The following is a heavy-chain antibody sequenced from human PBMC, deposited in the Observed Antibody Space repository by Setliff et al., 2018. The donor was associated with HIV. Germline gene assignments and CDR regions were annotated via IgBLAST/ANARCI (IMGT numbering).Heavy chain of an antibody. D-gene: IGHD3-22*01. J-gene: IGHJ4*02. CDR3: AASFNDKSDYYSVFVY. CDR1: GFTFTNYW. Sequence: PGESLKISCQASGFTFTNYWIAWVRQTPGKGLEWMGITNPGDSDTRYRPSFQGQVTISVDKSINTAYLQWTGLKASDSATYYCAASFNDKSDYYSVFVYWGQGTLVTVSS. V-gene: IGHV5-51*01. CDR2: TNPGDSDT.